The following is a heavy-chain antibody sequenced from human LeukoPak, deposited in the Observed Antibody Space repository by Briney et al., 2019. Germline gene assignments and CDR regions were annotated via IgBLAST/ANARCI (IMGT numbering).Heavy chain of an antibody. CDR1: GFTFDDYA. CDR3: NTVTYYNTRAPGDY. D-gene: IGHD3-10*01. CDR2: ISGDGGST. J-gene: IGHJ4*02. V-gene: IGHV3-43*02. Sequence: PGGSLRLSCAASGFTFDDYAMHWVRQAPGKGLEWVSLISGDGGSTYYADSVKGRFTISRDNAKNTLYLQMNSLRVEDTAVYYCNTVTYYNTRAPGDYWGQGALVTVSS.